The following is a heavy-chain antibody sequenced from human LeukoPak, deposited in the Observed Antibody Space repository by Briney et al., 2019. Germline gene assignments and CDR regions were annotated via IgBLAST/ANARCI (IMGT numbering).Heavy chain of an antibody. D-gene: IGHD6-19*01. CDR3: ATDGAVAGTAYPEY. J-gene: IGHJ4*02. Sequence: EASVKVSCKASGYTFTSYYLHWVRQAPGQGLEWMGIINPSGGSPNYAQKFQGRVTMTRDTSISTAYMELSSLTSDDTALYYCATDGAVAGTAYPEYWGQGTLVTVSS. CDR1: GYTFTSYY. V-gene: IGHV1-46*01. CDR2: INPSGGSP.